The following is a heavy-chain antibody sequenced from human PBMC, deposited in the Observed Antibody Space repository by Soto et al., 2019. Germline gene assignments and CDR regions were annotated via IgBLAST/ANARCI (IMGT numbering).Heavy chain of an antibody. J-gene: IGHJ3*02. CDR2: IYYSGST. Sequence: QLQLQESGPGLVKPSETLSLTCTVSGGSISSSSYYWGWIRQPPGKGLEWIGSIYYSGSTYYNPSLKSRVTISVDTSKNQFSLKLSSVTAADTAVYYCASFVTVSIESPNDAFDIWGQGTMVTVSS. CDR1: GGSISSSSYY. CDR3: ASFVTVSIESPNDAFDI. V-gene: IGHV4-39*01. D-gene: IGHD3-16*02.